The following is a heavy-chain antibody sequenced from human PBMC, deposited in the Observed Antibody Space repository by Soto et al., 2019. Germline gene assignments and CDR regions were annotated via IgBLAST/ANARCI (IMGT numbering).Heavy chain of an antibody. CDR3: AGYPLYYYGSGSFLGRNWFDP. CDR2: INHSGST. Sequence: SETLSLTCAVYGGSFSGYYWSWIRQPPGKGLEWIGEINHSGSTNYNPSLKSRVTISVDTSKNQFSLKLSSVTAADTAVYYCAGYPLYYYGSGSFLGRNWFDPWGQGTLVTVSS. V-gene: IGHV4-34*01. D-gene: IGHD3-10*01. J-gene: IGHJ5*02. CDR1: GGSFSGYY.